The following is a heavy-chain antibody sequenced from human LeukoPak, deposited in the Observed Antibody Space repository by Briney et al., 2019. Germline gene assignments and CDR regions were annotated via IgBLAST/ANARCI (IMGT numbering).Heavy chain of an antibody. J-gene: IGHJ4*02. V-gene: IGHV3-23*01. CDR1: GFTFSNSA. D-gene: IGHD3-9*01. CDR2: ISVGSDVI. Sequence: GGSLRLSCAASGFTFSNSAMSWVRQAPGKGLEWVSAISVGSDVIYYADSVKGRFAISRDNSKHTVYLQMDSLRAEDTAVYYCAKSHVSTATGTGRYFDYWGQGTLVTVSS. CDR3: AKSHVSTATGTGRYFDY.